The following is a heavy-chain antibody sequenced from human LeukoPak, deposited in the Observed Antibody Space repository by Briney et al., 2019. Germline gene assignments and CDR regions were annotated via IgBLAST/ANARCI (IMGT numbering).Heavy chain of an antibody. CDR2: IYYSGGT. CDR3: TRGYYSYYMDV. CDR1: GGSIRSYY. Sequence: SETLSLTCTVSGGSIRSYYWSWIRQSPGKGLEWIGYIYYSGGTSYNPSLKSRVTISIDTSKNQFSLKLSSVTAADTAMYYCTRGYYSYYMDVWGKGTTVTVSS. J-gene: IGHJ6*03. V-gene: IGHV4-59*01.